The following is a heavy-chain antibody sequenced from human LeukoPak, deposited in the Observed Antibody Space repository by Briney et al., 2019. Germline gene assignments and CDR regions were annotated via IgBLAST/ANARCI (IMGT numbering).Heavy chain of an antibody. CDR1: GFSFDDYG. J-gene: IGHJ4*02. D-gene: IGHD6-6*01. CDR2: ITSSSSYI. CDR3: AKAADSDSSEDY. V-gene: IGHV3-21*01. Sequence: PGGSLRLSCAASGFSFDDYGLTWVRQAPGKGLEWVSSITSSSSYIYYADSVKGRFTISRDNAKNSLYLQMNSLRAEDTAVYYCAKAADSDSSEDYWGQGTLVTVSS.